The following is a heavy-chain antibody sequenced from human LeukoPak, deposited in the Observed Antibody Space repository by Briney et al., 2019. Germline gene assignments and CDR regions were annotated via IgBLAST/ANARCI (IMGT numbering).Heavy chain of an antibody. CDR2: INPNSCGT. V-gene: IGHV1-2*02. J-gene: IGHJ5*02. CDR1: GYTFTGYY. D-gene: IGHD2-2*02. Sequence: GASVKVSCKASGYTFTGYYMHWVRQAPGQGLEWVGWINPNSCGTNYAQKFQGRVTMTRDTSISTAYMELSRLRSDDTAVYYCARDYCSSTSCDSIFTGFDPWGQGTLVTVSS. CDR3: ARDYCSSTSCDSIFTGFDP.